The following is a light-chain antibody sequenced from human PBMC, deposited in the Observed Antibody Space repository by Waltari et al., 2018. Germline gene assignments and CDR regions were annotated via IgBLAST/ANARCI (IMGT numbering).Light chain of an antibody. V-gene: IGKV3-20*01. CDR1: QSVRNNY. CDR2: GAS. CDR3: QQSYSTPYT. Sequence: EIVLTQSPGTLSLSPGERATLSCRASQSVRNNYIAWYQQKPGQAPKLLMYGASNRATGIPDRFTGGGSGTDFTLTINRLEPEDFATYYCQQSYSTPYTFGQGTKLEIK. J-gene: IGKJ2*01.